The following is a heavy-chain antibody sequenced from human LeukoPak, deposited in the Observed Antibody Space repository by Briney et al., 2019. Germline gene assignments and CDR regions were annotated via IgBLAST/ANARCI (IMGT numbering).Heavy chain of an antibody. Sequence: GGSLRLSCAASGFTFSGYWMHRVRQAPGKGLVWVARIKYDGSYTNYADSVKGRFAISRDNAKNTLYLQLNSLRAEDTAVYYCARRDYFDDWGQGTLVTVPS. CDR3: ARRDYFDD. J-gene: IGHJ4*02. CDR2: IKYDGSYT. CDR1: GFTFSGYW. V-gene: IGHV3-74*01.